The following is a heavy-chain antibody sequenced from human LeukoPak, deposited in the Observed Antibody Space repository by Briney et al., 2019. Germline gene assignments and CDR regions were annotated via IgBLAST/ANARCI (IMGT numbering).Heavy chain of an antibody. CDR3: AKRLAGYYYVDY. J-gene: IGHJ4*02. V-gene: IGHV3-23*01. CDR1: GFPFSTNG. Sequence: PGGSLRPSCAPSGFPFSTNGMSWVRQAPGKGLEWVSATSGSGADTYYAGSVKCPFTISRENTKNTLYLQMNSPRAEDTAVYYCAKRLAGYYYVDYWGQGNLVTVSS. CDR2: TSGSGADT. D-gene: IGHD3-22*01.